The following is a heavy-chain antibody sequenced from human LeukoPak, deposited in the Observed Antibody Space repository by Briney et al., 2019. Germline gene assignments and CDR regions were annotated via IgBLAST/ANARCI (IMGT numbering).Heavy chain of an antibody. CDR1: GASISSYY. CDR2: IYYSGRT. D-gene: IGHD6-19*01. Sequence: SETLSLTCTVSGASISSYYWSWIRQSPGKGLEWIGYIYYSGRTNYNPSLKSRVTISVDTYKSQLSLKLSSVTAADTAVYYCARQRGSGWYHPHLFWGQGILVTVPS. J-gene: IGHJ4*02. V-gene: IGHV4-59*08. CDR3: ARQRGSGWYHPHLF.